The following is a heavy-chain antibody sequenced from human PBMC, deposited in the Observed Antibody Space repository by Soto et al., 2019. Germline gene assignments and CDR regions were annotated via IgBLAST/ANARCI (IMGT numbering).Heavy chain of an antibody. CDR1: GYTFTSYG. J-gene: IGHJ5*02. Sequence: ASVKVSCKASGYTFTSYGISWVRQAPGQGLEWMGWISAYNGNTNYAQKLQGRVTMTTDTSTSTAYMELRSLRSDDTAVYYCARDAPTSYYDFWTANWFAPGGQGTLVTVSS. V-gene: IGHV1-18*01. CDR3: ARDAPTSYYDFWTANWFAP. CDR2: ISAYNGNT. D-gene: IGHD3-3*01.